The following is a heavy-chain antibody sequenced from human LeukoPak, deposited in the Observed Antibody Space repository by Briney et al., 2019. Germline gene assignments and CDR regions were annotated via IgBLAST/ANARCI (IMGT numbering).Heavy chain of an antibody. D-gene: IGHD4-17*01. V-gene: IGHV4-4*09. CDR1: GGSINNYY. CDR2: IYTSGST. J-gene: IGHJ5*02. Sequence: SETLSLTCIVSGGSINNYYWSWIRQPPGKGLEWIGCIYTSGSTNYNPSLKSRVTISVDTSKNQFSLKVSSVTAADTAVYYCARHGTVTTEWFDHWGQGTLVTVSS. CDR3: ARHGTVTTEWFDH.